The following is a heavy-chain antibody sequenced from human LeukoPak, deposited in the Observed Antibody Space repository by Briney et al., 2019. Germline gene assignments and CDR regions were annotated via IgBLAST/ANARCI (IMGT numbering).Heavy chain of an antibody. CDR3: AKDLSGDGYNWGIFDY. Sequence: GGSLRLSCAASGFTFDDYAMHWVRQAPGKGLQWVSVISADGGTTFYADSVKGRFTFSRDNNKNSLYLQMNSLRTEDTALYYCAKDLSGDGYNWGIFDYWGQGTLVTVSS. V-gene: IGHV3-43*02. CDR1: GFTFDDYA. J-gene: IGHJ4*02. CDR2: ISADGGTT. D-gene: IGHD5-24*01.